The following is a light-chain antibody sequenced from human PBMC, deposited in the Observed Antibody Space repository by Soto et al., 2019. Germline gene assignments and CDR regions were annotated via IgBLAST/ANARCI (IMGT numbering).Light chain of an antibody. Sequence: IQMTQAPSTLSASLGVRVTITCRASQSISSWLAWYQQKPGKAPKLLIYDASSLESGVPSRFSGSGSGTEFTLTISSLQPDDFATYYCQQYNSYPWTFGQGTKVDI. J-gene: IGKJ1*01. CDR3: QQYNSYPWT. CDR1: QSISSW. V-gene: IGKV1-5*01. CDR2: DAS.